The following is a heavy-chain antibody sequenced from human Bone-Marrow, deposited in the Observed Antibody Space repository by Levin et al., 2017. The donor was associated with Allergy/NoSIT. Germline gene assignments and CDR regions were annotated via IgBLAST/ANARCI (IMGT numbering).Heavy chain of an antibody. CDR1: GGAFSGYY. D-gene: IGHD3-10*01. V-gene: IGHV4-34*01. CDR2: ISHSGST. CDR3: AERLHMGSYRFHP. J-gene: IGHJ5*02. Sequence: GSLRLSCAVYGGAFSGYYWTWIRQRPGQGLEWIGEISHSGSTNYNPSLKSRVTISIDTGRNEFSLKMASVTAADTAVYYCAERLHMGSYRFHPWGQGTLVTVSS.